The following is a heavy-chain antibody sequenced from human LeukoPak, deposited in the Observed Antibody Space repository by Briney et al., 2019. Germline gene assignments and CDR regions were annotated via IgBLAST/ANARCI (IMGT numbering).Heavy chain of an antibody. D-gene: IGHD5-18*01. CDR2: INHSGST. Sequence: PSETLSLTCAVYGGSFSGYYWSWIRQPPGKGLEWIGEINHSGSTNYNPSLKSRVTISVDTSKNQFSLKLSSVTAADTAVYYCARGLSSPRGYSYGYMSVRYYYYGMDVWGQGTTVTVSS. CDR3: ARGLSSPRGYSYGYMSVRYYYYGMDV. J-gene: IGHJ6*02. V-gene: IGHV4-34*01. CDR1: GGSFSGYY.